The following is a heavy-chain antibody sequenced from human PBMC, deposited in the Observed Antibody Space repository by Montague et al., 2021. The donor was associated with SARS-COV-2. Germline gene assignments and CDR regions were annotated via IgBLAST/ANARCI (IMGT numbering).Heavy chain of an antibody. Sequence: TLSLTCTVSGGSINSSNYYWSWIRQHPGKGLEWIGYIHYSGSAYYSPSLRSRLTISMDTSKKQLYLTVNSVTAADTAVYYCARGSGSLDPPDLWGQGTLVTVSS. CDR2: IHYSGSA. D-gene: IGHD6-19*01. J-gene: IGHJ3*01. CDR1: GGSINSSNYY. CDR3: ARGSGSLDPPDL. V-gene: IGHV4-31*03.